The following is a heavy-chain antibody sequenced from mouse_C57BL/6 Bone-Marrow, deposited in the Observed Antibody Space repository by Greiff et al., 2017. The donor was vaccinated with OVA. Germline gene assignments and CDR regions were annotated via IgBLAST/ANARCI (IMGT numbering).Heavy chain of an antibody. Sequence: EVKLVESGGGLVKPGGSLKLSCAASGFTFSSYAMSWVRQTPEKRLEWVATISDGGSYTYYPDNVKGRFTISRDNAKNNLYLQMSHLKSEDTAMYYCARERRGVRYYFDYWGQGTTLTVSS. D-gene: IGHD5-1*01. CDR3: ARERRGVRYYFDY. CDR2: ISDGGSYT. CDR1: GFTFSSYA. V-gene: IGHV5-4*01. J-gene: IGHJ2*01.